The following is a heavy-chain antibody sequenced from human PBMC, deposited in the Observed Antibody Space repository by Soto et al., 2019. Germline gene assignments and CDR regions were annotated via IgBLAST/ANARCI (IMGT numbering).Heavy chain of an antibody. CDR1: GFNFKKFA. CDR2: ISCSGGST. CDR3: AKADGEQWLLPHLDK. V-gene: IGHV3-23*01. D-gene: IGHD6-19*01. J-gene: IGHJ4*02. Sequence: EVQLLESGRGVVQPGGSLRLSCVASGFNFKKFAMSWVRQAPGERLEWVSGISCSGGSTSYADSVKGRFSIARDDSTNTLSLQMNNLRVEDTAQYYCAKADGEQWLLPHLDKWGQGTLVTVS.